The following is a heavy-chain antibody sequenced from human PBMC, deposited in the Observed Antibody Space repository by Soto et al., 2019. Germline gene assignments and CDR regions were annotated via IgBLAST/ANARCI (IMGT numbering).Heavy chain of an antibody. CDR1: GDSISSSNW. J-gene: IGHJ4*02. V-gene: IGHV4-4*02. CDR3: ARNRGYSNGPIDY. D-gene: IGHD5-18*01. Sequence: QVQLQESGPGLVKPSETLSLICAVSGDSISSSNWWTWVRQPPGKGLEWIGEIYHTGSPNYNPSLKSRVNISIDKPKNQFALKLSSVTAADTAVYYCARNRGYSNGPIDYWGQGTLVTVAS. CDR2: IYHTGSP.